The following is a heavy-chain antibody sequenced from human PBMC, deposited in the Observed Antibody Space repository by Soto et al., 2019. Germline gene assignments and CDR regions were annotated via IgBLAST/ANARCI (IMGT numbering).Heavy chain of an antibody. Sequence: SETLSLTCSVSGDSISTVDYFWAWIRQPPGQALEYIGYIYKSTTTYYNPSFESRVAISLDTSKSQFSLNATSVTATDTAVYFCARGRYCLTGRCFPNWFDSWGQGTLVTVSS. J-gene: IGHJ5*01. CDR3: ARGRYCLTGRCFPNWFDS. CDR1: GDSISTVDYF. CDR2: IYKSTTT. D-gene: IGHD2-15*01. V-gene: IGHV4-30-4*01.